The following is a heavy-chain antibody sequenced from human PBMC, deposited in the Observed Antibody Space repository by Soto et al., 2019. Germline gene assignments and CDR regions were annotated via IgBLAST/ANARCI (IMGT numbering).Heavy chain of an antibody. CDR3: ARVTGRNPDVNWFDP. Sequence: SETLSLTCAVYGGSFSGYYWSWIRQPPGKGLEWIGEINHSGSTNYNPSLKSRVTISVDTSKNQFSLKLSSVTAADTAVYYCARVTGRNPDVNWFDPWGQGTLVTVSS. J-gene: IGHJ5*02. D-gene: IGHD1-1*01. CDR1: GGSFSGYY. V-gene: IGHV4-34*01. CDR2: INHSGST.